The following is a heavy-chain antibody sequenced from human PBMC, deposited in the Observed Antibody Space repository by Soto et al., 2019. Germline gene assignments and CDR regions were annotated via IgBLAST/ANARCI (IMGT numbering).Heavy chain of an antibody. CDR1: GGTISSWY. D-gene: IGHD3-10*01. CDR2: IYYSGST. CDR3: ARRSGSAIDY. V-gene: IGHV4-59*08. J-gene: IGHJ4*02. Sequence: QVQLQESGPGLVKPSETLSLTCTVSGGTISSWYWSWIRQPPGKGLEWIGYIYYSGSTNCNPSLKSRVTISVDTSTTQFSLKLSSVTAADTAVYYCARRSGSAIDYWGQGTLVTVSS.